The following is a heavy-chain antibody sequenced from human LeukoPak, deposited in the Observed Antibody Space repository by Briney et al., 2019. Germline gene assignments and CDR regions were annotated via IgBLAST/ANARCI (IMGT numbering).Heavy chain of an antibody. Sequence: SETLSLTCTVSGGSISSYYWSWIRQPPGKGLEWTGYIYYSGSTNYNPSLKSRVTISVDTSKNQFSLKLSSVTAADTAVYYCAGRTRYYYYYGMDVWGQGTTVTVSS. CDR2: IYYSGST. CDR3: AGRTRYYYYYGMDV. D-gene: IGHD1-14*01. V-gene: IGHV4-59*01. J-gene: IGHJ6*02. CDR1: GGSISSYY.